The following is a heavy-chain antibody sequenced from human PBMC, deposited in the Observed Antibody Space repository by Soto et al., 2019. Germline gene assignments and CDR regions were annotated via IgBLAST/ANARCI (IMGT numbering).Heavy chain of an antibody. D-gene: IGHD2-15*01. V-gene: IGHV3-48*01. CDR1: GFTFSSYS. Sequence: EVQLVESGGGLVQPGGSLRLSCAASGFTFSSYSMNWVRQAPGKGLEWVSYISSSSSTIYYADSVKGRFTISRDNAKNSLYLQMNSLRAEDTAVYYCARGRYCSGGSCYPNWFDPWGQGTLVTVSS. CDR2: ISSSSSTI. J-gene: IGHJ5*02. CDR3: ARGRYCSGGSCYPNWFDP.